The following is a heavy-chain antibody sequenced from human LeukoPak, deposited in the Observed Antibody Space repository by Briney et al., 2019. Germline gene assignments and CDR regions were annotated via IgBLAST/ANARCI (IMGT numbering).Heavy chain of an antibody. CDR3: ASQPALYYYYGMDV. CDR2: INHSGST. J-gene: IGHJ6*02. V-gene: IGHV4-34*01. CDR1: GGSFSGYY. Sequence: PSETLSLTCAVYGGSFSGYYWSWIRQPPGKGLEWIGEINHSGSTNYNPSLKSRVTISVDTSKNQFSRKLSSVTAADTAVYYCASQPALYYYYGMDVWGQGTTVTVSS.